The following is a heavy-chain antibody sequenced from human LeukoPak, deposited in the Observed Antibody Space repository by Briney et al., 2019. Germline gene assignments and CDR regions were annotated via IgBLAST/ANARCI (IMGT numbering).Heavy chain of an antibody. CDR3: TRGFYGSGSSFSLT. CDR1: GFTFSSYS. J-gene: IGHJ5*02. CDR2: ISSSSIYI. V-gene: IGHV3-21*04. D-gene: IGHD3-10*01. Sequence: GGSLRLSCAASGFTFSSYSMNWVRQAPGKGLEWVSSISSSSIYIYYADSVKGRFTISRDNAKNSLYLQMNSLRAEDTAVYYYTRGFYGSGSSFSLTWGQGTLVTVSS.